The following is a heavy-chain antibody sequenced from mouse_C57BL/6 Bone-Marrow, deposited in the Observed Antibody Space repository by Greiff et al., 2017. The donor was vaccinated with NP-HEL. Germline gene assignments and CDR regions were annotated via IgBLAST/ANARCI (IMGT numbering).Heavy chain of an antibody. CDR2: IHPNSGST. CDR1: GYTFTSYW. V-gene: IGHV1-64*01. CDR3: ARRGDFRYWYYDV. J-gene: IGHJ1*03. Sequence: QVQLQQPGAELVKPGASVKLSCKASGYTFTSYWMHWVKQRPGQGLEWIGMIHPNSGSTNYNEKFKSKATLTVDKSSSTAYMQLSSLTSEDSAVYYCARRGDFRYWYYDVWGTGTTVTVSS.